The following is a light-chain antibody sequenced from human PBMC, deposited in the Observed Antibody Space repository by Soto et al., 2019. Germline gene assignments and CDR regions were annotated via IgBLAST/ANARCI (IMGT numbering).Light chain of an antibody. CDR3: GTWDTSLRTVV. CDR2: DSN. CDR1: NSNIGSQH. Sequence: QSVLTQPPSVSAAPGQTVSISCSGNNSNIGSQHVTWYQQFPETAPKLLLYDSNKRYSGIPDRFSGSKSGTSATLGITGLQTGDEADYYCGTWDTSLRTVVFGGGTKVTVL. V-gene: IGLV1-51*01. J-gene: IGLJ2*01.